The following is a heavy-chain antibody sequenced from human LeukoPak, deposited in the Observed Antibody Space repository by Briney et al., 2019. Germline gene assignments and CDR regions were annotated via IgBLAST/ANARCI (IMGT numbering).Heavy chain of an antibody. V-gene: IGHV4-38-2*02. CDR2: IYHSGST. J-gene: IGHJ4*02. Sequence: SETLSLTCTVSGYSISSGYYWGWIRQPPGKGLEWIGSIYHSGSTYYNPSLKSRVTISIDTSKNQFSLKLSSVTAADTAVYYCARVFEEEVDYWGQGTLVTVSS. CDR1: GYSISSGYY. CDR3: ARVFEEEVDY.